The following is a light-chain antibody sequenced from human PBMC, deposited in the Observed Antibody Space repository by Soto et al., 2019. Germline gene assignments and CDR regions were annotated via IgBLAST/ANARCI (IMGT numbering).Light chain of an antibody. CDR2: DTS. CDR1: QSLSTY. V-gene: IGKV3-11*01. J-gene: IGKJ2*01. CDR3: QQRTNWPKT. Sequence: EVVLTQSPATLSLSPGERATLSCRASQSLSTYLAWYQQKPGQAPRLLIYDTSNRAPGIPARFSGSGSGTDFTLTISSLEPEDFAVYYCQQRTNWPKTFGQGTKLEIK.